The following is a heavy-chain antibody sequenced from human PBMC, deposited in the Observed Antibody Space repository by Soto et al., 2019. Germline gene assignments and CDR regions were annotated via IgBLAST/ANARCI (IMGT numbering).Heavy chain of an antibody. CDR2: IYYSGST. CDR3: ARVRLVPAAFYYYGMDV. J-gene: IGHJ6*02. CDR1: GGYISSGGYY. D-gene: IGHD2-2*01. V-gene: IGHV4-31*03. Sequence: PSXTLSLTCTVSGGYISSGGYYWSWIRQHPGKGLEWIGYIYYSGSTYYNPSLKSRVTISVDTSKNQFSLKLSSVTAADTAVYYCARVRLVPAAFYYYGMDVWGQGTTVTVSS.